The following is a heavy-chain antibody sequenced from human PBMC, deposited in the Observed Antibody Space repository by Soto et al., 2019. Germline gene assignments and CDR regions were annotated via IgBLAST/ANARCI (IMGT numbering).Heavy chain of an antibody. CDR2: ISSSSSTI. D-gene: IGHD4-17*01. J-gene: IGHJ6*03. Sequence: PGGSLRLSCAASGFTFSSYSMNWVRQAPGKGLEWVSYISSSSSTIYYADSVKGRFTISRDNAKNSLYLQMNSLRAEDTAVYYCARAAGDRPYYYYMDVWGKGTTVTVSS. CDR3: ARAAGDRPYYYYMDV. V-gene: IGHV3-48*01. CDR1: GFTFSSYS.